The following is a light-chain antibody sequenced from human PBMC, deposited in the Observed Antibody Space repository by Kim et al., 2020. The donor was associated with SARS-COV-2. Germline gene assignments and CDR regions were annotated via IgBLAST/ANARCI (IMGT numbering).Light chain of an antibody. CDR2: AAS. J-gene: IGKJ1*01. V-gene: IGKV1-27*01. CDR1: QDISNY. CDR3: QKYYSDPA. Sequence: AAAGGDRVTIPCRESQDISNYLAWYQQKPGKVPKLLIYAASTLQSGVPSRFSGTGSGTDFTLTISSLQPEDVATYYCQKYYSDPAFGQGTKVDIK.